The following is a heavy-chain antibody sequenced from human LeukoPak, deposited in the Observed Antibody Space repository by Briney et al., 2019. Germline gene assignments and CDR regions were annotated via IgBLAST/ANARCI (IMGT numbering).Heavy chain of an antibody. Sequence: ASVKVSCKTSGYIFTTYAIHWVRQAPGRGLEWMGRINPNSGGTNYAQKFQGRVTMTRDTSISTAYMELSRLRSDDTAVYYCARNVVITYYYYYYGMDVWGQGTTVTVSS. CDR1: GYIFTTYA. CDR2: INPNSGGT. D-gene: IGHD3-22*01. J-gene: IGHJ6*02. V-gene: IGHV1-2*06. CDR3: ARNVVITYYYYYYGMDV.